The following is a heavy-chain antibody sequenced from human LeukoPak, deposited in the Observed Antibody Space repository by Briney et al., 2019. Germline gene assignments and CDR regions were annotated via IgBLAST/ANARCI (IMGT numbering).Heavy chain of an antibody. J-gene: IGHJ6*02. CDR3: AKDDGDYEYYYYGMDV. Sequence: GGSLRLSCAASGFTFSSYAMSGVRQGPGKGLEWVSAISGSGTNTYYADSVKGRFTISRDNSKNTLYLQMNSLRAEDTALYYCAKDDGDYEYYYYGMDVWGQGTTVTVSS. CDR1: GFTFSSYA. D-gene: IGHD4-17*01. V-gene: IGHV3-23*01. CDR2: ISGSGTNT.